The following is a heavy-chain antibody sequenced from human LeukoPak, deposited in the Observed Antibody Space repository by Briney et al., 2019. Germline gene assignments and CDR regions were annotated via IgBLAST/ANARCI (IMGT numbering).Heavy chain of an antibody. J-gene: IGHJ6*02. V-gene: IGHV3-33*08. D-gene: IGHD3-10*01. CDR2: IWYDGSNK. CDR3: ARVMDSYGSDYYYYGMDV. CDR1: GFTFSSYA. Sequence: GGSLRLSCAASGFTFSSYAMSWVRQAPGKGLEWVAVIWYDGSNKYYADSVKGRFTISRDNSKNTLYLQMNSLRAEDTAVYYCARVMDSYGSDYYYYGMDVWGQGTTVTVSS.